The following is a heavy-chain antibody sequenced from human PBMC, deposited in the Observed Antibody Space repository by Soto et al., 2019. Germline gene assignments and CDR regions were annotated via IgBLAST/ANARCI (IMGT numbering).Heavy chain of an antibody. J-gene: IGHJ4*02. CDR2: ISDGGDLI. V-gene: IGHV3-23*01. CDR1: GFPFSNHA. CDR3: AKKQGTGLAAKNFDF. Sequence: GGSLRLSCAASGFPFSNHAMSWVRQAPGKGLEWVSGISDGGDLIYYADSVKGRFSMSRDNSENMLYLQMTNLRAEDTAIYFCAKKQGTGLAAKNFDFWGQGTLVTVSS. D-gene: IGHD2-15*01.